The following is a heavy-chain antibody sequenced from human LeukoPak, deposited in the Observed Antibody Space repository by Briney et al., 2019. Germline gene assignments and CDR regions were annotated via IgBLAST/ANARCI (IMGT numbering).Heavy chain of an antibody. CDR1: GYTFTSYD. CDR3: ARGVDYYNWFDP. CDR2: MNPNSGNT. V-gene: IGHV1-8*01. D-gene: IGHD5-12*01. J-gene: IGHJ5*02. Sequence: ASVKVSCKASGYTFTSYDINWVRQATGQGLEWMGWMNPNSGNTGYAQKFQGRVTMTRNTSISTAYMELSGLRSEDTAVYYCARGVDYYNWFDPWGQGTLVTVSS.